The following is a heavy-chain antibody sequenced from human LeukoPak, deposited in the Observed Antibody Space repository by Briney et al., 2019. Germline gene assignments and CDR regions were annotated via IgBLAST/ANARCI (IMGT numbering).Heavy chain of an antibody. D-gene: IGHD3-3*01. V-gene: IGHV7-4-1*02. CDR2: INTNTGNP. CDR3: ARGPANPPKYDFWSGYYYPGMDV. CDR1: GYTFTSYA. J-gene: IGHJ6*02. Sequence: ASVKVSCKASGYTFTSYAMNWVRQAPGQGLEWMGWINTNTGNPTYAQGFTGRFVFSLDTSVSTAYLQISSLKAEDTAVYYCARGPANPPKYDFWSGYYYPGMDVWGQGTTVTVSS.